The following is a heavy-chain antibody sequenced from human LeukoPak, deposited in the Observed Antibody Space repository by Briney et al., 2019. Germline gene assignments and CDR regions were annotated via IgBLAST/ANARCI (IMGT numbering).Heavy chain of an antibody. CDR1: GFTFSSYA. J-gene: IGHJ4*02. Sequence: PGGSLRLSCAASGFTFSSYAMTWVRQAPGKGLEWVSAISGSGGTTYYADSVKGRFTISRDNSKNTLSLQMNSLRVEDTAVYYCAKGTGTAARRTNFDYWGQGTLVTVSS. D-gene: IGHD6-6*01. CDR2: ISGSGGTT. V-gene: IGHV3-23*01. CDR3: AKGTGTAARRTNFDY.